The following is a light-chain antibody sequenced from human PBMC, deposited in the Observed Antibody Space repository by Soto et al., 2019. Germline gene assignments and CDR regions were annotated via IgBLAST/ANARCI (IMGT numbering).Light chain of an antibody. J-gene: IGLJ1*01. CDR3: SSYAGSNNYV. Sequence: QYVLTQPPSASGSPGQSVTISCTGTSSDVGGYNSVSWYQHHPGKAPKLMIYEVSKRPSGVPDRFSGSKSANTASLTVSWLQAEDEADYYCSSYAGSNNYVFGTGTKLTVL. V-gene: IGLV2-8*01. CDR1: SSDVGGYNS. CDR2: EVS.